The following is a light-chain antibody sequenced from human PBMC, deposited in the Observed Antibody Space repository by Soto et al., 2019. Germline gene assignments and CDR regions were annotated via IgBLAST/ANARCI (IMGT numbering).Light chain of an antibody. CDR2: EVS. Sequence: QSALTQPASVSGSPGQSITISCTGTSSDVGGYNYVSWYQQHPGKAPKLMIYEVSNRPSGVSNRFSGSTSGNTASLTISGLQAEDEADYYCRSYTSSSTRVFGAGTKLTVL. CDR3: RSYTSSSTRV. J-gene: IGLJ3*02. CDR1: SSDVGGYNY. V-gene: IGLV2-14*01.